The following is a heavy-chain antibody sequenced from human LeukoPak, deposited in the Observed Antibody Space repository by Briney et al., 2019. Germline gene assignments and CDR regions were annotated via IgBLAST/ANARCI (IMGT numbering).Heavy chain of an antibody. CDR1: GFTVSSIY. D-gene: IGHD3-16*01. CDR2: IYSGDTT. V-gene: IGHV3-66*01. J-gene: IGHJ4*02. CDR3: ARDWGLGKFYLDH. Sequence: GGSLRLSCAASGFTVSSIYMSWVRQAPGKGLEWVSVIYSGDTTYYADSVKGRFTISRGNSENTLSLQMNSLRAEDTAVYYCARDWGLGKFYLDHWGQGTLVTVSS.